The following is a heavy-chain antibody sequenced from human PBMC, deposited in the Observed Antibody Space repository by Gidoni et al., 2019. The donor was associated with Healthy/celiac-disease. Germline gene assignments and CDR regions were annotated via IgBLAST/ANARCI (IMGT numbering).Heavy chain of an antibody. CDR3: ATTGRGDDAFDI. D-gene: IGHD3-10*01. J-gene: IGHJ3*02. CDR1: CGSFSGYY. V-gene: IGHV4-34*01. CDR2: SNHSGST. Sequence: QVQLQQWGAGLLKPSETLSLTCAVYCGSFSGYYWSGIRQPPGKGLEWIGESNHSGSTNYNPSLKSRVTISVDTYKNQFSLKLSSVTAADTAVYYCATTGRGDDAFDIWGQGTMVTVSS.